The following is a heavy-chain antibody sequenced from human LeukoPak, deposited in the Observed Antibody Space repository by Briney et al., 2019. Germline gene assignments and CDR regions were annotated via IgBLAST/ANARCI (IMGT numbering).Heavy chain of an antibody. D-gene: IGHD1-14*01. CDR2: ISYDGSNK. V-gene: IGHV3-30*18. CDR1: GFTFSRYG. Sequence: GGSLRLSCAASGFTFSRYGIHWVRQAPGKGLEWVAVISYDGSNKYYVDSVKGRFTISRDNSKNTLYLQMNSLRAEDTAVYYCANDRGGNLDYWGQGTLVTVSS. J-gene: IGHJ4*02. CDR3: ANDRGGNLDY.